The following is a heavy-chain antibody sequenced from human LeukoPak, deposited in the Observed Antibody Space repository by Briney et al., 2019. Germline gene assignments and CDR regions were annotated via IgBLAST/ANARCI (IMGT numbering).Heavy chain of an antibody. J-gene: IGHJ4*02. CDR2: IIPIFDTA. CDR3: ARGRIDYGDSRLSFFDY. Sequence: SVKVSCKASGGTFSSFGFSWVRQAPGQGLEWMGGIIPIFDTANYAQQFQGRVTITAHEPTSTVYMELSSLRSDDTAVYYCARGRIDYGDSRLSFFDYWGQGTLVTVSS. V-gene: IGHV1-69*13. D-gene: IGHD4-17*01. CDR1: GGTFSSFG.